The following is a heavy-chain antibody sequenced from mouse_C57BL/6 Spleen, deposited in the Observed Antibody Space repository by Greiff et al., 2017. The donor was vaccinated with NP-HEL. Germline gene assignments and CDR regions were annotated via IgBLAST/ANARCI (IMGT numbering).Heavy chain of an antibody. V-gene: IGHV2-9-1*01. Sequence: QVQLQQSGPGLVAPSQSLSITCTVSGFSLTSYAISWVRQPPGKGLEWLGVIWTGGGTNYNSALKSRLSISKDNSKSQVFLKMNSLQTDDTARYYCARGGDYDVYWYFDVWGTGTTVTVSS. CDR2: IWTGGGT. CDR1: GFSLTSYA. CDR3: ARGGDYDVYWYFDV. D-gene: IGHD2-4*01. J-gene: IGHJ1*03.